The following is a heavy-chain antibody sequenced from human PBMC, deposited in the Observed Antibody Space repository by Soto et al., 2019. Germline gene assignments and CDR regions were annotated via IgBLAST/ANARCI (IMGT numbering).Heavy chain of an antibody. CDR2: ISSSSSYI. J-gene: IGHJ4*02. CDR3: ARDHHSSGWQYFDY. V-gene: IGHV3-21*01. D-gene: IGHD6-19*01. CDR1: GFTFSSYS. Sequence: EVQLVESGGGLVKPGGSLRLSCAASGFTFSSYSMNWDRQAPGKGLEWVSSISSSSSYIYYADSVKGRFTISRDNAKNSLYLQMNSLRAEDTAVYYCARDHHSSGWQYFDYWGQGTLVTVSS.